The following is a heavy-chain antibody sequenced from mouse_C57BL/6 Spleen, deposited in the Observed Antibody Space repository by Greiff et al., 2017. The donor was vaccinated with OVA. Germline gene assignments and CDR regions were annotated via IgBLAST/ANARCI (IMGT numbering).Heavy chain of an antibody. CDR2: ILPGSGSP. J-gene: IGHJ4*01. CDR3: ARESTTVVALYAMDY. Sequence: VKLVESGAELMKPGASVKLSCKATGYTFTGYWIEWVKQRPGHGLEWIGEILPGSGSPNYNEKFKGKATFTADTSSNTAYMQLSSLTTEDSAIYYCARESTTVVALYAMDYWGQGTSVTVSS. CDR1: GYTFTGYW. D-gene: IGHD1-1*01. V-gene: IGHV1-9*01.